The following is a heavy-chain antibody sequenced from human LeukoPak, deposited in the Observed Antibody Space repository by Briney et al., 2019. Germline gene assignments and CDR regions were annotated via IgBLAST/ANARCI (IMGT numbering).Heavy chain of an antibody. CDR2: ISYDGTNK. Sequence: PGRSLRLSCAASGFTFSSYGIHWVRQAPGKGLEWVAVISYDGTNKYYADSVKGRFTISRDNSKNTLYLQMNSLGPEDTAVYYCAKGRVGYSTSSPEFDYWGQGALVTVSS. CDR3: AKGRVGYSTSSPEFDY. CDR1: GFTFSSYG. D-gene: IGHD6-6*01. J-gene: IGHJ4*02. V-gene: IGHV3-30*18.